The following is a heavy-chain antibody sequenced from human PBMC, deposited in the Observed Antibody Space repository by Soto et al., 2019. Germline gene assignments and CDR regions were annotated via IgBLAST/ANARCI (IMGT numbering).Heavy chain of an antibody. D-gene: IGHD3-10*01. CDR2: MWYDGSNK. Sequence: PGGSLRLSCAASGFTFSSYGMHWVRQAPGKGLEWVAVMWYDGSNKYYADSVKGRFTISRDNSKNTLYLQMNSLRAEDTAVYYCAREALWFGELLSWFDPWGQGTLVTVSS. CDR1: GFTFSSYG. CDR3: AREALWFGELLSWFDP. V-gene: IGHV3-33*01. J-gene: IGHJ5*02.